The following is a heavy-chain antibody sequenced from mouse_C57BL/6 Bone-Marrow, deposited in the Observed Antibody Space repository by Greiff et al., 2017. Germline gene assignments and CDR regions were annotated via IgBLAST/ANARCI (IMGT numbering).Heavy chain of an antibody. V-gene: IGHV8-8*01. CDR2: LWWDDDK. Sequence: QVTLQESGPGILQPSQTLSLTCSFSGFSLSTFGMGVGWIRQPSGKGLEWLVHLWWDDDKYYRPALKSRRTISKGTSKNQVFLKVAKVDTADTSTYYGARVDPYDYPWYFDVWGTGTTVTVSS. CDR1: GFSLSTFGMG. CDR3: ARVDPYDYPWYFDV. D-gene: IGHD2-4*01. J-gene: IGHJ1*03.